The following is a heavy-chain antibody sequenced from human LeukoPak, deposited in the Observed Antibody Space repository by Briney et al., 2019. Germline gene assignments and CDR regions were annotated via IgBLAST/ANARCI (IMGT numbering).Heavy chain of an antibody. V-gene: IGHV4-39*01. J-gene: IGHJ4*02. D-gene: IGHD6-19*01. CDR2: IYYGGDT. Sequence: PSETLSLTCTVSGGSITSYSYYWGWIRQPPGKGLEWIASIYYGGDTNYNPSLKSRVTIPVDTSKNQFSLKPISVTAADTAVYYCARHRRSSGWPYYFDYWGQGTLVAVPS. CDR1: GGSITSYSYY. CDR3: ARHRRSSGWPYYFDY.